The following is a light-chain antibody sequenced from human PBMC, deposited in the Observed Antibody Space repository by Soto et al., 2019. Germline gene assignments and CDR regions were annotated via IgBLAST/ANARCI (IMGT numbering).Light chain of an antibody. V-gene: IGKV3-15*01. CDR2: GAS. CDR1: QSVSSN. CDR3: HQYNNWPPIT. J-gene: IGKJ5*01. Sequence: EIVMTQSPATLSVSPGERATLSCRASQSVSSNLAWYQQKPGQAPRLLIYGASTRATGIPARFSGSGSGTEFNLTISSPQSQDFAVYYCHQYNNWPPITFGQGTRLEIK.